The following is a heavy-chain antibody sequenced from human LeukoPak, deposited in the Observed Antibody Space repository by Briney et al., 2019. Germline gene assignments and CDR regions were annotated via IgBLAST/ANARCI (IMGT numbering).Heavy chain of an antibody. Sequence: PSETLSLTCTVSGGSISSHYWSWIRQPPGKGLEWIGYIYYSGSTNYNPSLKIRVTISIDTSKNQFSLKLSSVTAADTAVYYCARGTRYYDILTGYPDYYYYYMDVWGKGATVTVSS. CDR2: IYYSGST. CDR3: ARGTRYYDILTGYPDYYYYYMDV. V-gene: IGHV4-59*11. CDR1: GGSISSHY. J-gene: IGHJ6*03. D-gene: IGHD3-9*01.